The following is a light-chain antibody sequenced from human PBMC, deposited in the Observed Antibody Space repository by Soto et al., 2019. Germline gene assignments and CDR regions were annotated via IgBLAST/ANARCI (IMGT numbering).Light chain of an antibody. CDR2: GAS. J-gene: IGKJ1*01. CDR1: QSVSGN. CDR3: QQYNNWPWT. V-gene: IGKV3-15*01. Sequence: EIVMTQSPATLSVSPGERATLSCRASQSVSGNLAWFQQKPGQAPRLFIYGASTRATGIPARFSGSGSGTEFTLTISSLQSEDFAVYYCQQYNNWPWTFGQGTKVDIK.